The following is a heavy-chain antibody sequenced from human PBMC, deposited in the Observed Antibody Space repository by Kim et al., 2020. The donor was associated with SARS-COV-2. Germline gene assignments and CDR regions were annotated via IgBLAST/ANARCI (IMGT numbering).Heavy chain of an antibody. CDR2: ISWNSGSI. Sequence: SLRLSCAASGFTFDDYAMHWVRQAPGKGLEWVSGISWNSGSIGYADSVKGRFTISRDNAKNSLYLQMNSLRAEDTALYYCAKDIGDLWCWGQGTLVTVSS. CDR3: AKDIGDLWC. CDR1: GFTFDDYA. J-gene: IGHJ4*02. D-gene: IGHD2-21*01. V-gene: IGHV3-9*01.